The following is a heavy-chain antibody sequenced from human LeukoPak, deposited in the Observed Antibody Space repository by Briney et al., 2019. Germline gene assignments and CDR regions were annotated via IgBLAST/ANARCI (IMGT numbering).Heavy chain of an antibody. Sequence: SETLSLTCTVSGGSISSYYWSWIRQPAGKGQEWIGRIYTSGSTNYNPSLKSRVTMSVDTSKNQFSLKLSSVTAADTAVYYCARGPTPPDYYYYMDVWGKGTTVTVSS. CDR3: ARGPTPPDYYYYMDV. CDR1: GGSISSYY. V-gene: IGHV4-4*07. J-gene: IGHJ6*03. CDR2: IYTSGST.